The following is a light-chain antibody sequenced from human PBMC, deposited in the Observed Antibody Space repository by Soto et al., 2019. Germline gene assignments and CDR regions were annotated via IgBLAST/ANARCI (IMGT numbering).Light chain of an antibody. CDR1: SSDVGAYKY. V-gene: IGLV2-8*01. J-gene: IGLJ3*02. CDR3: TSYAGNDIWV. CDR2: EVS. Sequence: QSALTQPPSASGSPGQSVTISCTGTSSDVGAYKYVSWYQQYPGKAPKLMIYEVSKRPSGVPDRFSGSKSGKTASLTVSGLQPEDEADYYCTSYAGNDIWVFGGGTKLTVL.